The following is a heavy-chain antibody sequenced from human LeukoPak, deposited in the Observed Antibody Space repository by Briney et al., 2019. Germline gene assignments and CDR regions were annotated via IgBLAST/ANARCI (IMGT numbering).Heavy chain of an antibody. CDR3: TKRRSSGGGVFDY. D-gene: IGHD3-16*01. CDR1: GFTFSSYA. Sequence: GGPLRLSCAASGFTFSSYAMSWVRQAPGKGLEWVSAISGSGGSTYYADSVKGRFTISRDSSKNTLYLQMNSLRAEDTAVYYCTKRRSSGGGVFDYWGQGTLVTVSS. J-gene: IGHJ4*02. CDR2: ISGSGGST. V-gene: IGHV3-23*01.